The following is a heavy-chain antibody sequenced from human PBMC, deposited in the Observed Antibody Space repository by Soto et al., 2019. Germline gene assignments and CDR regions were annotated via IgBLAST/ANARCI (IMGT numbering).Heavy chain of an antibody. CDR2: ISAYTDDP. V-gene: IGHV1-18*01. J-gene: IGHJ5*02. CDR3: ARVIPGAEAWFDP. D-gene: IGHD2-2*01. Sequence: QGQLVQSGAEVKKPGASVKVSCTASGNTFTNFGVTWVRQAPGQGLEWMGWISAYTDDPNYAQKFQGRVTMTIDTSASAAYLDLRSLTSDDTAVYYCARVIPGAEAWFDPWGQGTLVTVSS. CDR1: GNTFTNFG.